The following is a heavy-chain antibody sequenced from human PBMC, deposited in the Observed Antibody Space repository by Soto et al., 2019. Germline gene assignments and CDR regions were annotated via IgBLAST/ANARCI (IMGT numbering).Heavy chain of an antibody. D-gene: IGHD3-9*01. J-gene: IGHJ4*02. CDR1: GYTFTGFY. CDR3: ARLYYDILTGYYNPYYCDS. Sequence: ASVKVSCKASGYTFTGFYMHWVRQSPGQGLEWLGMINSTGGNTNYARKLQGRVTMTRETSTSTVYMELSSLRSGDTDLYYSARLYYDILTGYYNPYYCDSWRQGTLGTVSS. CDR2: INSTGGNT. V-gene: IGHV1-46*01.